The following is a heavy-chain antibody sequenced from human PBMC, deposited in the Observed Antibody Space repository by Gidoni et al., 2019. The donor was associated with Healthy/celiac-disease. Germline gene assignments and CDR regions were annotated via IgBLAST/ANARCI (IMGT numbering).Heavy chain of an antibody. D-gene: IGHD1-7*01. J-gene: IGHJ4*02. V-gene: IGHV3-30*18. Sequence: QVQLVESGGGVVQPGRSLRLPCSASGFTFSSYGMHWVRQAPGKGLEWVAVISYDGSNKYYADSVKGRFTISRDNSKNTLYLQMNSLRAEDTAVYYCAKDDLELYRLDYWGQGTLVTVSS. CDR1: GFTFSSYG. CDR3: AKDDLELYRLDY. CDR2: ISYDGSNK.